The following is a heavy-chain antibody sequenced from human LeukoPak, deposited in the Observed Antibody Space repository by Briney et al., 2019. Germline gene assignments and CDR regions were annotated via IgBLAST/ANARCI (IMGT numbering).Heavy chain of an antibody. J-gene: IGHJ5*02. CDR3: AKDGTIYDSSGYLVT. Sequence: SGGSLRLSCAASGFTFSSYSMNWVRQAPGKGLEWVAFIRYDGSNKYYADSVKGRFTISRDNSKNTLYLQMNSLRAEDTAVYYCAKDGTIYDSSGYLVTWGQGTLVTVSS. D-gene: IGHD3-22*01. V-gene: IGHV3-30*02. CDR2: IRYDGSNK. CDR1: GFTFSSYS.